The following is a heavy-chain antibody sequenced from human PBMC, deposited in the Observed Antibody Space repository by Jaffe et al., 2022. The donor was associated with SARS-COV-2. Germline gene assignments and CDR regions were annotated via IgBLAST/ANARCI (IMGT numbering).Heavy chain of an antibody. D-gene: IGHD3-10*01. V-gene: IGHV3-23*04. CDR2: ISGSGGST. CDR3: AKGGGSGSYYYYYYYMDV. J-gene: IGHJ6*03. CDR1: GFSFSNYA. Sequence: EVQLVESGGDLVQWGGSLRLSCAASGFSFSNYAMNWVRQAPGKGLEWVSGISGSGGSTYYADSVKGRFTISRDISKNTLYLQMNSLRPEDTAVYYCAKGGGSGSYYYYYYYMDVWGKGTTVTVSS.